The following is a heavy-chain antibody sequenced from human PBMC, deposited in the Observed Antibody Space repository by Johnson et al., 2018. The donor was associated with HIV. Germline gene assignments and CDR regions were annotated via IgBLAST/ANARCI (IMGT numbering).Heavy chain of an antibody. CDR2: IWYDGSSK. V-gene: IGHV3-33*08. D-gene: IGHD3-10*01. CDR3: ARAQGVLVWFRELLFDAFDI. Sequence: VQLVESGGGVVRPGGSLRLSCAASGFTFSSYGMHWVRQAPGKGLEWVAVIWYDGSSKYYVDSVKGRFTISRDNAKNSLYLQMNSLRAEDTAVYYCARAQGVLVWFRELLFDAFDIWGQGTMVTVSS. J-gene: IGHJ3*02. CDR1: GFTFSSYG.